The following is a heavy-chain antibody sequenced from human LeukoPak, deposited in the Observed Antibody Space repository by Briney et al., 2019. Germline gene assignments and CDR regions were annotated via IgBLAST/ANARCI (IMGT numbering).Heavy chain of an antibody. J-gene: IGHJ4*02. CDR2: INPNSGGT. CDR3: ARAGTSGYDWLGIDY. CDR1: GYTFTGYY. V-gene: IGHV1-2*02. D-gene: IGHD5-12*01. Sequence: ASVKVSCKASGYTFTGYYMHWVRPAPGQGLEWMGWINPNSGGTNYAQKFQGRVTMTRDTSISTAYMELSRLRSDDTAVYYCARAGTSGYDWLGIDYWGQGTLVTVSS.